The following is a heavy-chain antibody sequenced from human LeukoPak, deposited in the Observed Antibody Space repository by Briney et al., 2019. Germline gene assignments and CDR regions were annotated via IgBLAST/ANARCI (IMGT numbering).Heavy chain of an antibody. CDR2: ISYDGSNK. CDR3: ARFRPGASGDY. Sequence: GGSLRLSCAASGFTFSSYWMHCVRQAPGKGLEWVAVISYDGSNKYYADSVKGRFTISRDNSKNTLYLQMNSLRAEDTAVYYCARFRPGASGDYWGQGTLVTVSS. CDR1: GFTFSSYW. V-gene: IGHV3-30*03. D-gene: IGHD1-1*01. J-gene: IGHJ4*02.